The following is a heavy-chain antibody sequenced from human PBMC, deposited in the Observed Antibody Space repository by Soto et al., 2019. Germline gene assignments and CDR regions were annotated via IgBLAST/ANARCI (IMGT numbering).Heavy chain of an antibody. J-gene: IGHJ6*02. CDR3: EPEYSSTAYYYSMDI. Sequence: SGPTLVNPTQTLTLTCTFSGFSLSTSGVGVGWIRQPPGKALEWLALIYWNDDKRFSPSLKIRLTSTNDTSKYRVFFTITKLAPVDTTTYYCEPEYSSTAYYYSMDIGDQETTVAISS. CDR1: GFSLSTSGVG. V-gene: IGHV2-5*01. CDR2: IYWNDDK. D-gene: IGHD6-6*01.